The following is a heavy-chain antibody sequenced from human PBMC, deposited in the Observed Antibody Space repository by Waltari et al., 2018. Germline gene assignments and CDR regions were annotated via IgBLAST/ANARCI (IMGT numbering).Heavy chain of an antibody. J-gene: IGHJ4*02. D-gene: IGHD3-10*01. Sequence: QVQLQQSGPGLVKPSQPLSLTCAISGDSVPRNSAICNWIRQSPSRGLEWLGRTYYRSKWYSDSAVSVKSRITINPDTSKNQFSLQLNSVTPEDTAVYYCARGGFGFNAGRFDSWGRGTLVTVTS. V-gene: IGHV6-1*01. CDR2: TYYRSKWYS. CDR3: ARGGFGFNAGRFDS. CDR1: GDSVPRNSAI.